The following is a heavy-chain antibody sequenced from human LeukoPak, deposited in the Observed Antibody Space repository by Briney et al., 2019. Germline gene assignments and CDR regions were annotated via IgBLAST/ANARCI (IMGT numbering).Heavy chain of an antibody. J-gene: IGHJ6*02. CDR1: GFTFDDYA. D-gene: IGHD1-26*01. Sequence: GGSLRLSCAASGFTFDDYAMHWVRQAPGKGLEWVSGISWNSGSIGYADSVKGRFTISRGNAKNSLYLQMNSLRAEDTAVYYCARDARWELPNSYYYYGMDVWGQGTTVTVSS. CDR2: ISWNSGSI. CDR3: ARDARWELPNSYYYYGMDV. V-gene: IGHV3-9*01.